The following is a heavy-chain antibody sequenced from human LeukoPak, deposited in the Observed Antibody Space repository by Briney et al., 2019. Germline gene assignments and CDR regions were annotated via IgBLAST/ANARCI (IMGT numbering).Heavy chain of an antibody. CDR1: GYTFTSYD. CDR2: MNPNSGNT. D-gene: IGHD3-3*01. CDR3: ARARRITIFGMVTNAYYFDY. J-gene: IGHJ4*02. V-gene: IGHV1-8*01. Sequence: ASVKVSCKASGYTFTSYDINWVRQATGQGLEWMGWMNPNSGNTGYAQKFQGRVTMTRNTSISTAYMELSSLRSEDTAVYYCARARRITIFGMVTNAYYFDYWGQGTLVTVSS.